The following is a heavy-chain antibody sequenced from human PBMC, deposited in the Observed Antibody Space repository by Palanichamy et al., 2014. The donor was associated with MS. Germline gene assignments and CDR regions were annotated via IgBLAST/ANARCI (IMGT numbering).Heavy chain of an antibody. Sequence: EVQLVESGGGRIQPGGSLTLSCAASGFTVSNYDITWVRQAPGKSLEWVSVLFSGGSQYYADSVQGRFTLSRDDSKNRLYLRMNSLRVEDTAVYYCVRGPLYNWNDDSPLHWGQGTVVTVSS. V-gene: IGHV3-53*01. CDR1: GFTVSNYD. CDR2: LFSGGSQ. J-gene: IGHJ4*02. D-gene: IGHD1-20*01. CDR3: VRGPLYNWNDDSPLH.